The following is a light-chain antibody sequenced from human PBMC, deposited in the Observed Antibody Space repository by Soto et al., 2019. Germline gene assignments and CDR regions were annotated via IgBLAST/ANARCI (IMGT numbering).Light chain of an antibody. J-gene: IGLJ1*01. CDR3: SSYTTGSTLYV. CDR2: EVS. CDR1: SNDIGAYKY. V-gene: IGLV2-14*01. Sequence: QSVLTQPASVSGSPGQSITISCTGGSNDIGAYKYVSWYQQYPGKAPKLIIFEVSNRPSGVSNRFSGSKSGNTASLTIAGLQAEDEADYHCSSYTTGSTLYVFGGGTKVTV.